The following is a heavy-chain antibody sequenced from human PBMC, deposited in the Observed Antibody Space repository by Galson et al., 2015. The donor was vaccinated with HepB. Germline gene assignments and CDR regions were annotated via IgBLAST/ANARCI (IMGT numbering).Heavy chain of an antibody. Sequence: SVKVSCKASGYTFTTSGISWVRQAPGQGLEWMGWISAYNGNTQYTPEVQDRVTMTTDTSTNTAYMELRGLRSDDTAVYYCARESRLWSGYYSPPDYFYGMDVWGQGTTVTVSS. J-gene: IGHJ6*02. CDR1: GYTFTTSG. D-gene: IGHD3-3*01. CDR3: ARESRLWSGYYSPPDYFYGMDV. V-gene: IGHV1-18*01. CDR2: ISAYNGNT.